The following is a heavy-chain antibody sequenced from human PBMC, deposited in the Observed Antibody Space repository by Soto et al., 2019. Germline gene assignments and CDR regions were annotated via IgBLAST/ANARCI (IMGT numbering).Heavy chain of an antibody. D-gene: IGHD1-26*01. V-gene: IGHV3-30*18. CDR2: ISYDGGEK. J-gene: IGHJ4*02. CDR3: AKDTDVVGAAYKFDD. Sequence: QVQLVESGGGVVQPGRSLRISCVASGFSFSSYGMHWVRQAPGKGLEWVAVISYDGGEKYYADSVKGRFTISRDNSKNTLDLQMNSLRGEDTAVYYCAKDTDVVGAAYKFDDWGQGTLVTVSS. CDR1: GFSFSSYG.